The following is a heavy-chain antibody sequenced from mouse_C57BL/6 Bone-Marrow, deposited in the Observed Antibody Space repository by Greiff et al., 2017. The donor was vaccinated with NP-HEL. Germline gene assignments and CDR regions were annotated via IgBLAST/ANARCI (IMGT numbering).Heavy chain of an antibody. CDR1: GFTFSDYG. CDR2: ISSGSSTI. D-gene: IGHD3-3*01. J-gene: IGHJ4*01. V-gene: IGHV5-17*01. Sequence: EVHLVESGGGLVKPGGSLTLSCAASGFTFSDYGMHWVRQAPAKGLEWVAYISSGSSTIYYADTVKGRFTISRDNAKNTLFLQMTSLRSEDTAMYYCARGGRLYAMDYWGQGTSVTVSS. CDR3: ARGGRLYAMDY.